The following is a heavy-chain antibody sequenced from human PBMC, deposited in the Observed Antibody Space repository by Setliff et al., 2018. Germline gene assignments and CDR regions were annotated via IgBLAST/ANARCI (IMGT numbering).Heavy chain of an antibody. J-gene: IGHJ3*02. CDR3: TRDHEGGSYYHVAFDI. Sequence: PGGSLRLSCAASGFTFSSYAMNWVRQAPGKGVEWVGFIRSKAYGGTTEYAASVKGRFTISRDDSKSIAYLQMNSLKIEDTAVYYCTRDHEGGSYYHVAFDIWGQGTMVTVS. CDR2: IRSKAYGGTT. V-gene: IGHV3-49*04. CDR1: GFTFSSYA. D-gene: IGHD1-26*01.